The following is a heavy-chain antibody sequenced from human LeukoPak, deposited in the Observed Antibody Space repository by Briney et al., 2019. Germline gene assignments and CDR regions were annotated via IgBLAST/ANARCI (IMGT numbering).Heavy chain of an antibody. Sequence: PGGSPRLSCAASGFTFSSYAMSWVRQAPGKGLEWVSAISGSGGSTYYADSVKGRFTISRDNSKNTLYLQMNSLRAEDTAVYYCAKDSLRYFDWLHVDYWGQGTLVTVSS. CDR1: GFTFSSYA. V-gene: IGHV3-23*01. J-gene: IGHJ4*02. D-gene: IGHD3-9*01. CDR3: AKDSLRYFDWLHVDY. CDR2: ISGSGGST.